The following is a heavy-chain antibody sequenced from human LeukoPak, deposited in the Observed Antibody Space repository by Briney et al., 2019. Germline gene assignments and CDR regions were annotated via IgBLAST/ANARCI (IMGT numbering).Heavy chain of an antibody. V-gene: IGHV3-33*01. CDR1: GFTFSSYG. CDR2: IWYDGSDK. Sequence: GGSLRLSCAASGFTFSSYGMHWVRQAPGKGLEWVAVIWYDGSDKYYADSVKGRFTISRDNSKNTLYLQMNSLRAEDTAVYYCARDWGAARLFDYWGQGTLVTVSS. J-gene: IGHJ4*02. D-gene: IGHD6-6*01. CDR3: ARDWGAARLFDY.